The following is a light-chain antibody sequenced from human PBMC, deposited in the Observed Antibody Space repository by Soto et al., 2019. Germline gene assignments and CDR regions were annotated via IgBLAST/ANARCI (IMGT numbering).Light chain of an antibody. CDR2: QDS. Sequence: SYELTQPPSVSVSPGQTASITCSGDKLGDKYACWYQQKPGQSPVLVIYQDSKRPSGIPERFSGSNSGNTATLTISGTQAMDEADYYCQAWDSNTLVVFGGGTKLTVL. J-gene: IGLJ2*01. CDR1: KLGDKY. CDR3: QAWDSNTLVV. V-gene: IGLV3-1*01.